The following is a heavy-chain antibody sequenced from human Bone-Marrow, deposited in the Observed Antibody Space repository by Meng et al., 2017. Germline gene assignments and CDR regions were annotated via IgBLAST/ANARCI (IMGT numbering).Heavy chain of an antibody. Sequence: SVKVSCKASGGTFSSYAISWVRQAPGQGLEWMGGIIPIFGTANYAQKFQGRVTITADESTSTAYMELSSLRSEGTAVYYCARVPSLYWSGYYTGNWFDPWGQGTLVTVSS. CDR3: ARVPSLYWSGYYTGNWFDP. D-gene: IGHD3-3*01. CDR2: IIPIFGTA. CDR1: GGTFSSYA. V-gene: IGHV1-69*13. J-gene: IGHJ5*02.